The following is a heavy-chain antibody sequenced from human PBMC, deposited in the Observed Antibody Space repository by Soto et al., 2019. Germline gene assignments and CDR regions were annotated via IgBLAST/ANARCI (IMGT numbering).Heavy chain of an antibody. D-gene: IGHD3-3*01. CDR1: GASISSYS. J-gene: IGHJ4*02. CDR3: ARDFAYFDS. Sequence: PSETLSLTCTVSGASISSYSWSWIRQPPGKGLEWIGYVYHTGRTSYNPSLKSRVSISMDTSKNQFSLNLDSVTAADTAVYFCARDFAYFDSWGQGTLVTVSS. V-gene: IGHV4-59*01. CDR2: VYHTGRT.